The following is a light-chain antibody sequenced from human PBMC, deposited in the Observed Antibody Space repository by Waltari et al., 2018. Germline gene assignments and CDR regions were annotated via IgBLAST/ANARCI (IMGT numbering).Light chain of an antibody. CDR1: QTLHNNF. CDR3: QQYDGSILT. Sequence: IVLTQSPDTLSLSPGQRATLSCRASQTLHNNFLVWYQQKPGQAPRLLIHGASIRATGFPDRFSGSGSGTDFTLTISRLEPEDVAVYYCQQYDGSILTFGGGTKVEI. J-gene: IGKJ4*01. V-gene: IGKV3-20*01. CDR2: GAS.